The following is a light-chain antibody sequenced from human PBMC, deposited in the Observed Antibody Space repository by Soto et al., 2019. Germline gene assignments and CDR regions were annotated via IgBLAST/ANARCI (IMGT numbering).Light chain of an antibody. CDR1: QSLLHSNGYNY. CDR2: LGS. V-gene: IGKV2-28*01. Sequence: DIVMTQSPLSLPVTPGEPASISCRSSQSLLHSNGYNYLDWYLQKPGQSPQLLIYLGSYRASGVPDRFSGSGSGTDFTLKISRVEAEDAGVYYCKQALDRYTFGQGTKLEIK. CDR3: KQALDRYT. J-gene: IGKJ2*01.